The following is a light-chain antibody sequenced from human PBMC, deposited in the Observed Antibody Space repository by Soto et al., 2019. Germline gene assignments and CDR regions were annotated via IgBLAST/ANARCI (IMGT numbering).Light chain of an antibody. V-gene: IGLV2-8*01. CDR3: SSNV. Sequence: QSVLTQPPSASGSPGQSVAISCTGTSSDVGGYNYVSWYQQHPGKAPKLMIYEVNKRPSGVPDRFSGSKSGNTASLTVSGLQAEDEADYAGSSNVFGTGTQLTVL. CDR1: SSDVGGYNY. CDR2: EVN. J-gene: IGLJ1*01.